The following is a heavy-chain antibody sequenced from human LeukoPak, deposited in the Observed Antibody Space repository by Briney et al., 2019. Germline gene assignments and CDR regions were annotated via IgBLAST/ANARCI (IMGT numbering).Heavy chain of an antibody. CDR3: ARNYDVLTGYYSYYYYYMDV. D-gene: IGHD3-9*01. CDR2: MNPNSGNT. Sequence: ASVKVSCKASGYTFTSYDINWVRQATGQGLEWMGWMNPNSGNTGYAQKFQGRVTITRNTSISTAYMELSSLRSEDTAVYYCARNYDVLTGYYSYYYYYMDVWGEGTTVTVSS. J-gene: IGHJ6*03. V-gene: IGHV1-8*03. CDR1: GYTFTSYD.